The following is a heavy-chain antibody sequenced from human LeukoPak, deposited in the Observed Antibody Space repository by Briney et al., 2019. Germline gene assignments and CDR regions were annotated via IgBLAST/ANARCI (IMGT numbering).Heavy chain of an antibody. Sequence: ASVKVSCKASGYTFTGYYMHWVRQAPGQGLEWMGWINPNSGGTNYAQKFQGRVTMTRDTSISTAYMELSRLRSDDTAVYYCARDANYYGSGSHLNDYWGQGTLVTVSS. V-gene: IGHV1-2*02. CDR3: ARDANYYGSGSHLNDY. CDR1: GYTFTGYY. J-gene: IGHJ4*02. CDR2: INPNSGGT. D-gene: IGHD3-10*01.